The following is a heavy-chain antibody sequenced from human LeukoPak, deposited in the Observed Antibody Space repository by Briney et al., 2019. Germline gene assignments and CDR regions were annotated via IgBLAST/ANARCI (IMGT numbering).Heavy chain of an antibody. V-gene: IGHV4-34*01. CDR3: VRGRLRRAYYYDGSATGFDP. CDR2: INHSGST. D-gene: IGHD3-22*01. J-gene: IGHJ5*02. Sequence: SETLSLTCAVYGGSFSGYYWSWIRQPPGKWLEWIGEINHSGSTNYNPSLKSRVTISVDTSKNQFSLKLSSVTAADTAAYYCVRGRLRRAYYYDGSATGFDPWGQGTLVTVSS. CDR1: GGSFSGYY.